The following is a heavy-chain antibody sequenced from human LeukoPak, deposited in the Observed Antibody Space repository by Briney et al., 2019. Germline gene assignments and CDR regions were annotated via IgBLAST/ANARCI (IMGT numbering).Heavy chain of an antibody. Sequence: PSETLSLTCTVSGGSISSSSYYWGWIRQPPGKGLEWIGSIYYSGSTYYNPSLKSRVTISVDTSKNQFSLKLSSVTAADTAVYYCARYSSGWAYIDFWGQGTLVTVSS. CDR1: GGSISSSSYY. CDR2: IYYSGST. D-gene: IGHD6-19*01. J-gene: IGHJ4*02. V-gene: IGHV4-39*01. CDR3: ARYSSGWAYIDF.